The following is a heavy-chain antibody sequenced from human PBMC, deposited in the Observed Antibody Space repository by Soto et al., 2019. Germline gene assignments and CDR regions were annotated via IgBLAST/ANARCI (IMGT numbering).Heavy chain of an antibody. CDR3: EILELPY. CDR2: ISYDGSNK. D-gene: IGHD1-7*01. Sequence: QVQLVESGGGVVQPGRSLRLSCAASGFTFSSYAMHWVRQAPGKGLEWVAVISYDGSNKYYADSVKGRFTISRDNSKNTLYLQMNSLRAEDTAVYYCEILELPYWGQGTLVTVSS. CDR1: GFTFSSYA. J-gene: IGHJ4*02. V-gene: IGHV3-30-3*01.